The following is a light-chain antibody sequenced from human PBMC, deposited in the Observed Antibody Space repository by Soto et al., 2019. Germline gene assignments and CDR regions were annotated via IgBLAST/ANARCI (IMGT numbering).Light chain of an antibody. J-gene: IGLJ1*01. CDR1: SSDVGSYNL. V-gene: IGLV2-23*01. CDR2: EGS. Sequence: QSALTQPASVSGSPGQSITISCTGTSSDVGSYNLVSWYQQHPGKAPKLMIYEGSKRPSGVSNRFSGSKSGNTASLTISGLQAEVEADYYCCSYVGSSTSRVFGTGTKVTVL. CDR3: CSYVGSSTSRV.